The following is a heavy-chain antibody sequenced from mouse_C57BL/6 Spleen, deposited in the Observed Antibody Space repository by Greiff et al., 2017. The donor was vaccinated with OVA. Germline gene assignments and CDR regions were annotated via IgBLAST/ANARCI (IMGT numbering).Heavy chain of an antibody. D-gene: IGHD1-1*01. Sequence: VQGVESGAELVRPGTSVKMSCKASGYTFTNYWIGWAKQRPGHGLEWIGDIYPGGGYTNYNEKFKGKATLTADKSSSTAYMQFSSLTSEDSAIYYCASLRSYYFDYWGQGTTLTVSS. CDR3: ASLRSYYFDY. V-gene: IGHV1-63*01. J-gene: IGHJ2*01. CDR1: GYTFTNYW. CDR2: IYPGGGYT.